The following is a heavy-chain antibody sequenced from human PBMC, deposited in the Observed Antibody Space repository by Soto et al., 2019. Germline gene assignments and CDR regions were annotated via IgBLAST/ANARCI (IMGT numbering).Heavy chain of an antibody. V-gene: IGHV3-33*01. Sequence: GGSLRLSCAASGFTFSSYGMHWVRQAPGKGLEWVAVIWYDGSNKYYADSVKGRFTISRDNSKNTLYLQMNSLRAEDTAVYYCARARGDYYDSSGPPSYWGQGTLVTVSS. CDR2: IWYDGSNK. CDR3: ARARGDYYDSSGPPSY. J-gene: IGHJ4*02. CDR1: GFTFSSYG. D-gene: IGHD3-22*01.